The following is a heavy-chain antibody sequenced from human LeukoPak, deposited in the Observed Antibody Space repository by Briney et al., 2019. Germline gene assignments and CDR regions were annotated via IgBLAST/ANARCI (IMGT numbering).Heavy chain of an antibody. CDR2: IWYDGSEK. Sequence: PGGSLRLSCATSGFSFSNSGMHWVRQAPGKGLEWVAIIWYDGSEKYYADSVKGRFTISKDNAKNTVYLQTNSLRAEDTAVYYCVSFYETYWGRGTLVTVSS. CDR3: VSFYETY. D-gene: IGHD2/OR15-2a*01. CDR1: GFSFSNSG. V-gene: IGHV3-33*03. J-gene: IGHJ4*02.